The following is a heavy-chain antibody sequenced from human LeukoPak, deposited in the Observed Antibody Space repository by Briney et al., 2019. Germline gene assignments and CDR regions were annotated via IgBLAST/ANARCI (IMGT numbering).Heavy chain of an antibody. D-gene: IGHD1-26*01. CDR2: TYSGGST. J-gene: IGHJ6*03. CDR3: ARDRGIVGTTGYYYMDV. V-gene: IGHV3-66*01. Sequence: PGGSLRLSCAASGFTVSSNYMSWVRQAPGKGLEWVSVTYSGGSTYYADSVKGRFTISRDNAKNSLYLQMNSLRAEDTAVYYCARDRGIVGTTGYYYMDVWGKGTTVTVSS. CDR1: GFTVSSNY.